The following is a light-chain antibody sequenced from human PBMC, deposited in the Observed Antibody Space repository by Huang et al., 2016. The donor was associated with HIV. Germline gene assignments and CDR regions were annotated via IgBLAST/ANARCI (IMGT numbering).Light chain of an antibody. CDR3: QQRGDWPYT. CDR2: DTS. V-gene: IGKV3-11*01. CDR1: QSVSSY. J-gene: IGKJ2*01. Sequence: EIVLTQSPATLSLSPGERATLSCRASQSVSSYLAWYQQKLGQAPRLLIYDTSNRATGIPARFGGSGSGTDFTLTISSLEPEDFADDYCQQRGDWPYTFGQGTKLAIK.